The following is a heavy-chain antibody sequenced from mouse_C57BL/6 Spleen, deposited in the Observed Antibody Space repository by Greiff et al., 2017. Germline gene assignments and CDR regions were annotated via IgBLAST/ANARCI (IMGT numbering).Heavy chain of an antibody. CDR2: ISSGSSTI. CDR1: GFTFSDYG. D-gene: IGHD2-3*01. V-gene: IGHV5-17*01. J-gene: IGHJ2*01. Sequence: DVQLVESGGGLVKPGGSLKLSCAASGFTFSDYGMHWVRQAPEKGLEWVAYISSGSSTIYYADTVKGRFTISRDNAKNTLFLQMTSLRSEDTAMYYCARGAIYDGYDNYFDYWGQGTTLTVSS. CDR3: ARGAIYDGYDNYFDY.